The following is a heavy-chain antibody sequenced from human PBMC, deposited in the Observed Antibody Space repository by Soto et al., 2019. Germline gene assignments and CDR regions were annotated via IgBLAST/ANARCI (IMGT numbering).Heavy chain of an antibody. V-gene: IGHV4-61*01. CDR3: ARATFPLRGYSYGSLDY. Sequence: SETLSLTCTVSGGSVSSGSYYWSWIRQPPGKGLEWIGYIYYSGSTNYNPSLKSRVTISVDTSKNQFSLKLSSVTAADTAVYYCARATFPLRGYSYGSLDYWGQGTLVTVSS. CDR2: IYYSGST. CDR1: GGSVSSGSYY. D-gene: IGHD5-18*01. J-gene: IGHJ4*02.